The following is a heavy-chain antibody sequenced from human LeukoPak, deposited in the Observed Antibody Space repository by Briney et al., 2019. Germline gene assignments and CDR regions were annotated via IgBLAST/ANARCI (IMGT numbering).Heavy chain of an antibody. CDR2: IYHSGST. V-gene: IGHV4-38-2*02. CDR1: GYSISSGYY. J-gene: IGHJ4*02. Sequence: SETLSLTCTVSGYSISSGYYWGWIRQPPGRGLEWIGSIYHSGSTYYNPSLKSRVTISVDTSKNQFSLRLSSVTAADTAVYFCAREFRYFGSGSSFWGQGTPVTVSS. D-gene: IGHD3-10*01. CDR3: AREFRYFGSGSSF.